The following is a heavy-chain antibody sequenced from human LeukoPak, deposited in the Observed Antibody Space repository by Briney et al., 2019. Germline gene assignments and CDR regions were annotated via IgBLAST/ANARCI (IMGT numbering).Heavy chain of an antibody. J-gene: IGHJ4*02. V-gene: IGHV4-4*07. Sequence: SETLSLTCTVSGGSVTTYYWSWIRQSAGKGLEWIGHISTSGTTTYNPTLKSRVTMSVDTSKNQFSLKLTSVTAADTAVYYCAREATVVGATIIWGQGTLVTVSS. CDR2: ISTSGTT. CDR1: GGSVTTYY. D-gene: IGHD1-26*01. CDR3: AREATVVGATII.